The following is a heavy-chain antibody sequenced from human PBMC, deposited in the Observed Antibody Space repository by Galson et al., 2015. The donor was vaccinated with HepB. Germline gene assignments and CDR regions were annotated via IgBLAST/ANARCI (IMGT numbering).Heavy chain of an antibody. J-gene: IGHJ3*02. D-gene: IGHD2-21*02. Sequence: SLRLSCAASGLTFSNYAMEWVRQAPGKGLEWVAVISYDGSNKYYADSVKGRFTISRDNSKNTLYLEMNSLRAEDTAVYYCARDFCGGDCSVVGGAFDIWGQGTMVTVSS. V-gene: IGHV3-30*03. CDR3: ARDFCGGDCSVVGGAFDI. CDR2: ISYDGSNK. CDR1: GLTFSNYA.